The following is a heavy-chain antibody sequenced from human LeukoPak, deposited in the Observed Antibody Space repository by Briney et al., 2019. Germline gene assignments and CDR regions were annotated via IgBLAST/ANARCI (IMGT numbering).Heavy chain of an antibody. CDR1: AFTVSSNY. V-gene: IGHV3-53*01. D-gene: IGHD3-10*01. CDR3: ARDRRSGSFTRYFDY. Sequence: PGGSLRLSCAASAFTVSSNYMSWVRQAPGKGLRWVSVIYSGGSTYYADSVKGRFTISRDNSKNSLYLQMNSLRAEDTAVYYCARDRRSGSFTRYFDYWGQGTLVTVSS. CDR2: IYSGGST. J-gene: IGHJ4*02.